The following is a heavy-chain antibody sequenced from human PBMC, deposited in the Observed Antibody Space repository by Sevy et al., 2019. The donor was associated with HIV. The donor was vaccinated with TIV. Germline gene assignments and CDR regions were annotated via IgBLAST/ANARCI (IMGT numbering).Heavy chain of an antibody. Sequence: GGSLRLSCAASGFTFSSYAMHWVRQAPGKGLEWVAVISYDGSNKYYADSVKGRFTISRGHSKNTLYLQMNSLRAEDTALYYCASVSPPGITIFGVVITEGPFDYWGQGTLVTVSS. V-gene: IGHV3-30-3*01. D-gene: IGHD3-3*01. J-gene: IGHJ4*02. CDR3: ASVSPPGITIFGVVITEGPFDY. CDR1: GFTFSSYA. CDR2: ISYDGSNK.